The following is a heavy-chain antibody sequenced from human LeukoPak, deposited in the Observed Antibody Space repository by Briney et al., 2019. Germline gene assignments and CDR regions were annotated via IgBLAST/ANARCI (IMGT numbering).Heavy chain of an antibody. J-gene: IGHJ4*02. D-gene: IGHD1-26*01. V-gene: IGHV3-23*01. Sequence: GGSLRLSCAASGITFSTYAMTWVRQAPGKGMEWVSAISGTGETTYYSDSVKGRFTISRDDSKNTLYLQMNSLRAEDTAVYYCAKEPGAYSGSYYEDYWGQGTLVTVSS. CDR2: ISGTGETT. CDR3: AKEPGAYSGSYYEDY. CDR1: GITFSTYA.